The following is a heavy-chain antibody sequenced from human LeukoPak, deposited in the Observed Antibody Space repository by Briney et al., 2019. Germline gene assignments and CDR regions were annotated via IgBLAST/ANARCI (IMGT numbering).Heavy chain of an antibody. V-gene: IGHV3-30-3*01. CDR2: ISYDGSNK. J-gene: IGHJ5*02. D-gene: IGHD6-19*01. Sequence: GGSLRLSCAASGFTFSSYAMHWVRQAPGKGLEWVAVISYDGSNKYYADSVKGRFTISRDNSKNTLYLQTNSLRADDTAVYYCAGQWLVNEEAFDPWGQGTLVTVSS. CDR3: AGQWLVNEEAFDP. CDR1: GFTFSSYA.